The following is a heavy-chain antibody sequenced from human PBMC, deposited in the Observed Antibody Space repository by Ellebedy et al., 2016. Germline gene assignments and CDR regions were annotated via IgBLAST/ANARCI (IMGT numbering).Heavy chain of an antibody. Sequence: SVKVSXKASGGTFSSYAISWVRQAPGQGLEWMGGIIPIFGTANYAQKFQGRVTITADESTSTAYMELSSLRSEDTAVYYCARSGASGDLAGGDYYFDYWGQGTLVTVSS. J-gene: IGHJ4*02. V-gene: IGHV1-69*13. CDR3: ARSGASGDLAGGDYYFDY. CDR2: IIPIFGTA. D-gene: IGHD7-27*01. CDR1: GGTFSSYA.